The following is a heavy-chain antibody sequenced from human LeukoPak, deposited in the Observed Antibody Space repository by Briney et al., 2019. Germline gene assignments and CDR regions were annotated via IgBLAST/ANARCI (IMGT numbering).Heavy chain of an antibody. Sequence: GGSQRLSCAASGFTFSSYGMHWVRQAPGKGLEWVALIWYDGSNKYYTDSVKGRLTISRDNSKNTLYLQMNSLRAEDTAIYYCAREGPRGNSQFDYWGQGTLVTVSS. CDR2: IWYDGSNK. CDR3: AREGPRGNSQFDY. CDR1: GFTFSSYG. J-gene: IGHJ4*02. V-gene: IGHV3-33*01. D-gene: IGHD2/OR15-2a*01.